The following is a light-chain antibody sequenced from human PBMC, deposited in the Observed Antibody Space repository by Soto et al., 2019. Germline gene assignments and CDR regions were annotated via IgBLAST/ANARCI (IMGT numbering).Light chain of an antibody. J-gene: IGLJ3*02. CDR3: TSFTSSTPRWV. Sequence: QSALTQPASVSGSPGQSITISCTGTSSDVGGYNYVSWYQQYPGTAPKLMIYDVTNRPSGVSKRFSGSKSGNTASLTISGLQPEDEADYYCTSFTSSTPRWVFGGGTKLTVL. CDR1: SSDVGGYNY. V-gene: IGLV2-14*01. CDR2: DVT.